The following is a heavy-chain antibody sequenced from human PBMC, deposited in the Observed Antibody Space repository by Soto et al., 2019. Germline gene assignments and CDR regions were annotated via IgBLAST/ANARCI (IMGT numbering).Heavy chain of an antibody. CDR2: IISRAYGGTT. D-gene: IGHD2-2*01. V-gene: IGHV3-49*04. CDR1: GFTLGAYA. CDR3: TWYPLAPDLSDFDH. J-gene: IGHJ4*02. Sequence: EVQLVESGGGLVQPGRSLRLSCTGSGFTLGAYAMSWVRQAPGEGLECVGSIISRAYGGTTQYAAPVKGRFTISIDASKSIPYLQMNRRKTEATAVYYCTWYPLAPDLSDFDHWGQGTLVTVSS.